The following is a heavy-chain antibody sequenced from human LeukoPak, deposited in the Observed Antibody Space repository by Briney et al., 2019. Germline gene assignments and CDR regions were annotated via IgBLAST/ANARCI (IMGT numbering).Heavy chain of an antibody. V-gene: IGHV5-51*01. J-gene: IGHJ4*02. Sequence: GESLKISCKASGYSFSSYWIAWVRQMPGKGLEWMGIIYPGDSDTRYSPSFQGQVTISVDKSTSNAYLQWSSLKASDTAVYYCARAKTRYSYGYWGQGTLVTVSS. CDR3: ARAKTRYSYGY. D-gene: IGHD5-18*01. CDR2: IYPGDSDT. CDR1: GYSFSSYW.